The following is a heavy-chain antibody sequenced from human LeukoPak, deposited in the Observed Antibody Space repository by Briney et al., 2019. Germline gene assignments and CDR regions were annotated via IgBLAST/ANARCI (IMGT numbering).Heavy chain of an antibody. V-gene: IGHV3-30*02. D-gene: IGHD3-3*01. CDR3: ASATIFGVVNSFDY. CDR1: EFTFSAYA. Sequence: PGGSLRLSCAASEFTFSAYAMHWIRQAPGRGLEWVAFVRYGGNIKYYADSVKGRFTISRDNSKNTLYLQMNSLRAEDTAVYYCASATIFGVVNSFDYWGQGTLVTVSS. J-gene: IGHJ4*02. CDR2: VRYGGNIK.